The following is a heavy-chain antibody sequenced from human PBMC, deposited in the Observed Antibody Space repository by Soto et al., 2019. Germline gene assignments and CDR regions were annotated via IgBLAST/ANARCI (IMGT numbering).Heavy chain of an antibody. CDR3: LLGYCSSTSCYGAFDI. CDR2: MNPNSGNT. CDR1: GYTFTIYS. D-gene: IGHD2-2*01. J-gene: IGHJ3*02. V-gene: IGHV1-8*02. Sequence: ASVNVSCKASGYTFTIYSINWVRQATGQGLEWMGWMNPNSGNTGYAQKFQGRVTMTRNTSISTAYMELSSLRSEDTAVYYCLLGYCSSTSCYGAFDIWGQGTMVTVSS.